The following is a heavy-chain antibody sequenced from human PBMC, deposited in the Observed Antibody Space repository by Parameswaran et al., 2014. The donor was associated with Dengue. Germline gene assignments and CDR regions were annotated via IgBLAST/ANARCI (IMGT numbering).Heavy chain of an antibody. D-gene: IGHD2-15*01. CDR2: FSNDEK. CDR3: ARMDCSGGSCSFDY. J-gene: IGHJ4*02. V-gene: IGHV2-26*01. Sequence: RWIRQPQEGPGVACTHFSNDEKSYSTSLKSRLTISKDTSKSQVVLTMTNMDPVDTATYYCARMDCSGGSCSFDYWGQGTLVTVSS.